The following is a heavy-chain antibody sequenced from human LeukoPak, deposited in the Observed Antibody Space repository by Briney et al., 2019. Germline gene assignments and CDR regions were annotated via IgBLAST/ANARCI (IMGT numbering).Heavy chain of an antibody. Sequence: GGSLRLSCAASGFTVSSNYMSWVRQAPGKGLEWVSVIYSGGSTYYADSVRGRFTISRDSSKNTLYLQMISLRAEDTAVYYCARGGYPNNYYYYYGMDVWGQGPRSPSP. J-gene: IGHJ6*02. CDR1: GFTVSSNY. D-gene: IGHD5-18*01. CDR3: ARGGYPNNYYYYYGMDV. CDR2: IYSGGST. V-gene: IGHV3-53*01.